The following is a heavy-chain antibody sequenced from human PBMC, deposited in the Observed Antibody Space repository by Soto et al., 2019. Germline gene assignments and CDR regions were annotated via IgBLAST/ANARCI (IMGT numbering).Heavy chain of an antibody. CDR3: AREAITMVRGVTLSDGAFDI. D-gene: IGHD3-10*01. CDR1: GFTFSSYA. Sequence: GGSLRLSCAASGFTFSSYAMHWVRQAPGKGLEWVAVISYDGSNKYYADSVKGRFTISRDNSKNTLYLQMNSLRAEDTAVYYCAREAITMVRGVTLSDGAFDIWGQGTMVTVSS. J-gene: IGHJ3*02. CDR2: ISYDGSNK. V-gene: IGHV3-30-3*01.